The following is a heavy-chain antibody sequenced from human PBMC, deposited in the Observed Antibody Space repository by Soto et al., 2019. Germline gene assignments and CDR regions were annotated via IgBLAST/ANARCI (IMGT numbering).Heavy chain of an antibody. CDR2: ISSNGGST. CDR3: VTGMGVYYYYGMDV. J-gene: IGHJ6*02. D-gene: IGHD3-16*01. Sequence: GGSLRLSCSASGLTLSSYAMHWVRQAPGKGLEYVSAISSNGGSTYYADSVKGRFTIPRDNSKNTLYLQMSSLRAEDTAVYYCVTGMGVYYYYGMDVWGQGTTVTVSS. V-gene: IGHV3-64D*06. CDR1: GLTLSSYA.